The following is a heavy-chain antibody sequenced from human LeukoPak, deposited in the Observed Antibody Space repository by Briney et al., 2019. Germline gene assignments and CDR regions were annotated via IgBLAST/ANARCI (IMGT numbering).Heavy chain of an antibody. D-gene: IGHD3-22*01. V-gene: IGHV1-18*01. CDR3: ARDGALYYDSSGYLDY. CDR1: GYTFTSYG. J-gene: IGHJ4*02. CDR2: ISAYNGNT. Sequence: ASVKVSCKASGYTFTSYGISWVRQAPGQGLEWIGWISAYNGNTNYAQKLQGRVTMTTDTSTSTAYMELRSLRSDDTAVYYCARDGALYYDSSGYLDYWGQGTLVTVSS.